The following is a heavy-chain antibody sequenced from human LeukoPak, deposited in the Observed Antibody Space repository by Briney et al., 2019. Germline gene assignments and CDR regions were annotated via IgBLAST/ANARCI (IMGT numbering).Heavy chain of an antibody. J-gene: IGHJ5*02. CDR2: IYYSGST. CDR3: ARDQLDRAKRHYYDSSGYYYDTFNWFDP. Sequence: SETLSLTCTVSGGSISSYYWSWIRQPPGKGLEWIGYIYYSGSTNYNPSLKSRVTISVDTSKNQFSLKLSTVTAADTAVYYCARDQLDRAKRHYYDSSGYYYDTFNWFDPWGQGTLVTVSS. CDR1: GGSISSYY. D-gene: IGHD3-22*01. V-gene: IGHV4-59*01.